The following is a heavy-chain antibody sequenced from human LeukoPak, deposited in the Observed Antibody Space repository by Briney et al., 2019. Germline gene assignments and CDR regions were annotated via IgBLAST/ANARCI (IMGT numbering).Heavy chain of an antibody. CDR3: ARGGEAPYDFWSGYYTGGYYYYGMDV. V-gene: IGHV3-48*01. Sequence: GGSLRLSCAASGLTFSAYDMNWVRQAPGKGLEWVSYISSSSSTIYYADSVKGRFTISRDNAKNSLHLQMNSLRAEDTAVYYCARGGEAPYDFWSGYYTGGYYYYGMDVWGQGTTVTVSS. D-gene: IGHD3-3*01. J-gene: IGHJ6*02. CDR1: GLTFSAYD. CDR2: ISSSSSTI.